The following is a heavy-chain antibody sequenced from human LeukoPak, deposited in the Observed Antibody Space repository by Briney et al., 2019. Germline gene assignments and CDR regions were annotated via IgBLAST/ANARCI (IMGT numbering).Heavy chain of an antibody. CDR1: GGSISSYY. CDR2: IYYSGST. CDR3: ARGEAAAPNAGDVVFDY. D-gene: IGHD6-13*01. Sequence: SETLSLTCTVSGGSISSYYWSWIRQPPGKGLEWIGYIYYSGSTNYNPSLKSRVTISVDTSKNQFSLKLSSVTAADTAVYYCARGEAAAPNAGDVVFDYWGQGTLVTVSS. J-gene: IGHJ4*02. V-gene: IGHV4-59*12.